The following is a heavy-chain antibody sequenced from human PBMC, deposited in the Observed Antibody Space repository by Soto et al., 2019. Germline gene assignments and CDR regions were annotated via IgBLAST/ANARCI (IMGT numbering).Heavy chain of an antibody. Sequence: EVQLVESGGGLVQPGGSLRLSCAASGFTVSSNYMSWVRQAPGKGLEWVSVIYSGGSTYYADSVKGRFTISRDNSKNTLYLQMNSLRAEDTAVYYCAREGNSDNYYYYMDVWGKGTTVTVSS. CDR3: AREGNSDNYYYYMDV. D-gene: IGHD2-21*02. V-gene: IGHV3-66*01. CDR1: GFTVSSNY. J-gene: IGHJ6*03. CDR2: IYSGGST.